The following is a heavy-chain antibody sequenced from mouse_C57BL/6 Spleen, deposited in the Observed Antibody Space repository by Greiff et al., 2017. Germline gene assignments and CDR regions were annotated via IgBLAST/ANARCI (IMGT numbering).Heavy chain of an antibody. CDR3: ARKGDGYCGSSQGYFDV. V-gene: IGHV1-50*01. D-gene: IGHD1-1*01. CDR2: IDPSDSYT. CDR1: GYTFTSYW. J-gene: IGHJ1*03. Sequence: QVHVKQPGAELVKPGASVKLSCKASGYTFTSYWMQWVKQRPGQGLEWIGEIDPSDSYTNYNQKFKGQATLTVDTSSSTAYMQLSSLTSEDSAVYNCARKGDGYCGSSQGYFDVWGTGTTGTVSS.